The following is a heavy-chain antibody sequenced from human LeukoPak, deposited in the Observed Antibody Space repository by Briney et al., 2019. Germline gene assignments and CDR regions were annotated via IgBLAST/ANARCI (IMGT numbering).Heavy chain of an antibody. V-gene: IGHV1-2*02. CDR1: GYTFTSYD. CDR2: INPNSGGT. CDR3: ARAGPYSNYYYYMDV. D-gene: IGHD4-11*01. J-gene: IGHJ6*03. Sequence: ASVKVSCKASGYTFTSYDINWVRQATGQGLGWMGWINPNSGGTNYAQKFQGRVTMTRDTSISTAYMELSRLRSDDTAVYYCARAGPYSNYYYYMDVWGKGTTVTVSS.